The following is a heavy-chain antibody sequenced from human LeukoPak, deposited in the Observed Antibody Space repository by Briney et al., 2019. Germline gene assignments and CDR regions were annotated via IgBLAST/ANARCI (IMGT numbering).Heavy chain of an antibody. CDR2: IIPIFGTA. D-gene: IGHD3-22*01. J-gene: IGHJ2*01. Sequence: SVKVSCKASGGTFSSYAISWVRQAPGQGLEWMGGIIPIFGTANYAQKFQGRVTITTDESTNTAYMELSSLRSEDTAVYYCASPYYYDSSGYQRAHWYFDLWGRGTLVTVSS. CDR1: GGTFSSYA. CDR3: ASPYYYDSSGYQRAHWYFDL. V-gene: IGHV1-69*05.